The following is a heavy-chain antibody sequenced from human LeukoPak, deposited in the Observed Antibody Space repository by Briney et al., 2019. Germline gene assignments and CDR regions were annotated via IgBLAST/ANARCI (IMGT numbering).Heavy chain of an antibody. CDR3: ARVGAARRDYYYYYYMDV. Sequence: SETLSLTCTVSGGSISSYYWSWIRQPPGKGLEWIGYIYYSGSTNYNPSLKSRVTISVDTSKNQFSLKLSSVTAADTAVYYCARVGAARRDYYYYYYMDVWGKGTTVTVSS. CDR1: GGSISSYY. V-gene: IGHV4-59*01. CDR2: IYYSGST. J-gene: IGHJ6*03. D-gene: IGHD6-6*01.